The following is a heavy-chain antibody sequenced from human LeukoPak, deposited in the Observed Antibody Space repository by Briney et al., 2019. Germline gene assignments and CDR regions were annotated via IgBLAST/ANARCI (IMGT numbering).Heavy chain of an antibody. CDR3: AKDRQQQLVEWGWFDP. D-gene: IGHD6-13*01. V-gene: IGHV3-23*01. Sequence: GGSLRLSCAASGFTFSSYAMSWVRQAPGKGLEWVSAISGSDPGTYYADSVKGRFTISRDNAKNSLYLQMNSLRAEDMALYYCAKDRQQQLVEWGWFDPWGQGTLVTVSS. J-gene: IGHJ5*02. CDR2: ISGSDPGT. CDR1: GFTFSSYA.